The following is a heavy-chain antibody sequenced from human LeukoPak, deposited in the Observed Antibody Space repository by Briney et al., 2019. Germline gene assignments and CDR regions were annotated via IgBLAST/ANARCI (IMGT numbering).Heavy chain of an antibody. J-gene: IGHJ5*02. CDR3: ARRDSIGYNWFEP. V-gene: IGHV3-66*04. D-gene: IGHD3-22*01. CDR1: GFTFSSYW. CDR2: IYNGDST. Sequence: GGSLRLSCAASGFTFSSYWMHWVRQAPGKGLEWVSVIYNGDSTYYADSVKGRFTISRDNSKNTLYLQMDSLRAEDTAVYYCARRDSIGYNWFEPWGQGTLVTVSS.